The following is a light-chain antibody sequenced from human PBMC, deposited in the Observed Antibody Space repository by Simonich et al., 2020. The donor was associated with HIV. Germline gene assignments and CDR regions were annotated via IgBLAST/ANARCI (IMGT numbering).Light chain of an antibody. J-gene: IGKJ1*01. Sequence: DIQMTQSPSSLSASVGDRVTITCRASQCISSYLNWYQQKLGKAPKLLIYKASNLESWVPSRFSGSGSGTEFNLTISSLQPDDFATYYCQQYNGYSVMFGQGTKVEFK. CDR2: KAS. V-gene: IGKV1-5*03. CDR3: QQYNGYSVM. CDR1: QCISSY.